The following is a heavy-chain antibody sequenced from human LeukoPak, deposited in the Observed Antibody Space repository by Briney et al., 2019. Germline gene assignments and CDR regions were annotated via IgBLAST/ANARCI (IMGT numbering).Heavy chain of an antibody. CDR1: GFTFSSYA. J-gene: IGHJ6*02. D-gene: IGHD3-22*01. CDR3: ARNKYYYDSSGYYHYYYYHYGMDV. V-gene: IGHV3-30-3*01. Sequence: GRSLRLSCAASGFTFSSYAMHWVRQAPGKGLEWVAVISYDGSNKYYADSVKGRFTISRDNSKNTLYLQMNSLRAEDTAVYYCARNKYYYDSSGYYHYYYYHYGMDVWGQGTTVTVSS. CDR2: ISYDGSNK.